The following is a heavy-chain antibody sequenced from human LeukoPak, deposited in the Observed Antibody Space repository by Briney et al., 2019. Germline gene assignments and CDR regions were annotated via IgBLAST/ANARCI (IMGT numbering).Heavy chain of an antibody. D-gene: IGHD3-16*01. V-gene: IGHV4-38-2*01. CDR1: GYPIGSGYY. CDR2: IYHSGST. J-gene: IGHJ4*02. CDR3: ASTPWGD. Sequence: PSETLSLTCAVSGYPIGSGYYWGWIRQPPGKGLEWIGSIYHSGSTYYNPSLKSRVTISVDTSKNQFSLKLSSVTAADTAVYYCASTPWGDWGQGTLVTVSS.